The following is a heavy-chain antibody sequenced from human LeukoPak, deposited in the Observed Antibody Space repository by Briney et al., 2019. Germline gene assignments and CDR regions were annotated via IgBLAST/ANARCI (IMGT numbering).Heavy chain of an antibody. V-gene: IGHV3-30*18. J-gene: IGHJ4*02. D-gene: IGHD6-19*01. CDR1: GFTFSSYG. CDR3: AKGHSSGWYYFDY. CDR2: ISYHGSNK. Sequence: GGSLRLSCAASGFTFSSYGMHRVRQAPGKGLEWVAVISYHGSNKYYADSVKGRFTISRDNSKNTLYLQMNSLRAEDTAMYYCAKGHSSGWYYFDYWGQGTLVTVSS.